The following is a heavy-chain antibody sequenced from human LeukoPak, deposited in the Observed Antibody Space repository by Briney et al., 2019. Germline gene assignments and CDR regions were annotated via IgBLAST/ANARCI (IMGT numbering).Heavy chain of an antibody. CDR3: ARAQYYDILTGYYPTSYYFDY. V-gene: IGHV1-2*02. CDR2: INPNGGGT. Sequence: ASVRVSCKASGYTFTVYYVHWVRQAPGQGLEWMGWINPNGGGTNYAQKFQGRVTMTRDTSISTAYMELSRLRSDDTAVYYCARAQYYDILTGYYPTSYYFDYWGQGTLVTVSS. CDR1: GYTFTVYY. J-gene: IGHJ4*02. D-gene: IGHD3-9*01.